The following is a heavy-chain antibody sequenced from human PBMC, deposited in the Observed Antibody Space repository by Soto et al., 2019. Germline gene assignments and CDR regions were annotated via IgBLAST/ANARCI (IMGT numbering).Heavy chain of an antibody. Sequence: QVQLVQSGAEVKKPGSSVRVSCQASGGTFSTYAFNWVRQAPGQGLEWMGGIIPMYNKSNYAPNFLGRVTITADPSTSTAYMELTTLRSEDAAVYFCARCYSGGYFYAMDVWGQGTTVTVSS. CDR1: GGTFSTYA. D-gene: IGHD4-4*01. CDR3: ARCYSGGYFYAMDV. V-gene: IGHV1-69*01. CDR2: IIPMYNKS. J-gene: IGHJ6*02.